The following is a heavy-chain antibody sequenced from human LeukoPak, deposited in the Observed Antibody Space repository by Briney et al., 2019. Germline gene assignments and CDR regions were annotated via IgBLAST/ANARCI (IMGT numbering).Heavy chain of an antibody. CDR1: GYTFNSYG. J-gene: IGHJ1*01. CDR2: ISGYIGNT. Sequence: ASVKVSCKTSGYTFNSYGISWVRQAPGQGLEWMGWISGYIGNTNYAQKFQGRVTMTTDTSTSTAYMELMTLRSDDTAVYYCARDAMPRGYSSGWYGYFQYWGRGTLLTVSS. CDR3: ARDAMPRGYSSGWYGYFQY. D-gene: IGHD5-12*01. V-gene: IGHV1-18*01.